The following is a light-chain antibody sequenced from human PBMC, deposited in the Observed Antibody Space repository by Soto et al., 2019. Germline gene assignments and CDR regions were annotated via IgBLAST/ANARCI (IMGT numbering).Light chain of an antibody. CDR1: SSDVGGYNY. Sequence: QSVLTQPRSVSGSPGQSVTISCTGTSSDVGGYNYVSWYQQHPGKAPKLMIYDVSKRPSGVPDRFSGSKSGNTASLTISGPQAEDEADYYCCSYAGSDTLYVVFGGGTKLTVL. CDR3: CSYAGSDTLYVV. J-gene: IGLJ2*01. CDR2: DVS. V-gene: IGLV2-11*01.